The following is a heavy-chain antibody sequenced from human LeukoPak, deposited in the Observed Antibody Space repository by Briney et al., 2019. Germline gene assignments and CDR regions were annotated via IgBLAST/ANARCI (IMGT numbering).Heavy chain of an antibody. D-gene: IGHD6-13*01. J-gene: IGHJ4*02. CDR1: GFTFSSYA. CDR2: ISGSGGST. Sequence: GGSLRLSCAASGFTFSSYAMSWVRQAPGKGLEWVSAISGSGGSTYYADSVKGRFTISRDNSKNTLYLQMNSLRAEDTAAYYCARDRAVGTPFGYWGQGTLVTVSS. V-gene: IGHV3-23*01. CDR3: ARDRAVGTPFGY.